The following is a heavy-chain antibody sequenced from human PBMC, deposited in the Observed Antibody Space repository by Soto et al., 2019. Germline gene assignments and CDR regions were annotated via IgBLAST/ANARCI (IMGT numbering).Heavy chain of an antibody. CDR3: ARDFDYGDYVGNFDY. CDR1: GGTFSTYT. CDR2: IIPILDMT. J-gene: IGHJ4*02. V-gene: IGHV1-69*08. D-gene: IGHD4-17*01. Sequence: QVQLVQSGAEVKKPGSSVRVSCKASGGTFSTYTISWVRQAPGQGLEWMGRIIPILDMTNYAQKFQGRVTITADKSTTTAYMELSSLRSEDTAVYFCARDFDYGDYVGNFDYWGQGTLVTVSS.